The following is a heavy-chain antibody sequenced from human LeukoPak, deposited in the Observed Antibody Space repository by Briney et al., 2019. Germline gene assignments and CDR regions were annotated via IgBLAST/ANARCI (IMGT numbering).Heavy chain of an antibody. D-gene: IGHD3-22*01. CDR2: ISADNGNT. Sequence: ASVKVSCKASGYTFTSYAISWVRQAPGQGLEWMGWISADNGNTDYAQRFQGRVTMTTDTSTSTAYMELRSLRSDDTAVYYCARESTARYYYDSSGYYRGAVDYWGQGTLVTVSS. J-gene: IGHJ4*02. CDR3: ARESTARYYYDSSGYYRGAVDY. V-gene: IGHV1-18*01. CDR1: GYTFTSYA.